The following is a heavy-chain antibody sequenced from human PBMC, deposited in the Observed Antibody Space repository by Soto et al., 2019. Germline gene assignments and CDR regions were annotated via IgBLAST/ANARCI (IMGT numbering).Heavy chain of an antibody. CDR3: AKAGALRYFDWLLSAYFDY. Sequence: GGSLRLSCAASGVTCSSYGMHWVRQAPGKGLEWVAVISYDGSNKYYADSVKGRFTISRDNSKNTLYLQMNSLRAEDTAVYYCAKAGALRYFDWLLSAYFDYWGQGT. D-gene: IGHD3-9*01. CDR1: GVTCSSYG. J-gene: IGHJ4*02. V-gene: IGHV3-30*18. CDR2: ISYDGSNK.